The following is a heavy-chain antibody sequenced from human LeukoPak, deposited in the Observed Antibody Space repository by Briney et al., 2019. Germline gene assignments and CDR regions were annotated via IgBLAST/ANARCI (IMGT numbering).Heavy chain of an antibody. J-gene: IGHJ3*02. CDR3: ARDKADAFDI. CDR1: GFTFSSYA. Sequence: GGSLRLSCAASGFTFSSYAMHWVRQAPGKGLEWVAVISYDGSNKYYADSVKGRFTISRDNSKNTLYLQMNSLRAEDTAVYYCARDKADAFDIWGQGTMVTVSS. CDR2: ISYDGSNK. V-gene: IGHV3-30-3*01.